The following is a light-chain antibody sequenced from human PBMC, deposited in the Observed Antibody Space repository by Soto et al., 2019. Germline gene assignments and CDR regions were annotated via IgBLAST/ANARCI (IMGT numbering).Light chain of an antibody. Sequence: QSALTQPASVSGSPGPSITISCTGTSSDVGGYNYVSWYQQHPGKDPKLMIYDVSNRPSGVSNRFSGSKSGNTASLTISGLQAEDEADYYCSSYTSSSTLAYVFGTGTKLTVL. J-gene: IGLJ1*01. CDR1: SSDVGGYNY. CDR3: SSYTSSSTLAYV. CDR2: DVS. V-gene: IGLV2-14*01.